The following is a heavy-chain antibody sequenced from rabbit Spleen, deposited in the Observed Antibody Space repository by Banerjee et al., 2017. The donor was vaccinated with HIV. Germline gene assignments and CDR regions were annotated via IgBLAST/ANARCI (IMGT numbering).Heavy chain of an antibody. CDR1: GFSFSDRDV. J-gene: IGHJ4*01. V-gene: IGHV1S45*01. D-gene: IGHD2-1*01. CDR2: INAATAKP. Sequence: QEQLVESGGGLVQPEGSLTLTCKASGFSFSDRDVMCWVRQAPGKGLEWIACINAATAKPVYATWASGRFTISRTSSTTVTLRMTSLTAADRATYFCARDLVGVIGWNFGWWGPGTLVTVS. CDR3: ARDLVGVIGWNFGW.